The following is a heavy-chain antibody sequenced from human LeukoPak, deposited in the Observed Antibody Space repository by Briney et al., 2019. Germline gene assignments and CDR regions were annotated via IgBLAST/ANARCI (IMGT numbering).Heavy chain of an antibody. CDR1: GFTFNNYA. CDR2: ISSSSNYR. J-gene: IGHJ6*04. CDR3: AELGITMIGGV. D-gene: IGHD3-10*02. Sequence: GGSLRLSCVASGFTFNNYAMTWVRQAPGKGLEWVSFISSSSNYRYYADSVKGRFTISRDNAKNSLYLQMNSLRAEDTAVYYCAELGITMIGGVWGKGTTVTISS. V-gene: IGHV3-21*01.